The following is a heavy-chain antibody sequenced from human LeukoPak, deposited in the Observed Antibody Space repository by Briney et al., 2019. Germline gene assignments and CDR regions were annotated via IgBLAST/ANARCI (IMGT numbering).Heavy chain of an antibody. Sequence: GGSLRLSCAASGFTFSSYSMNWVRQAPGKGLEWVSYFSSSSSTIYYSASVKGRFTISRDNAKNSLYLQMNSLRAEDTAVYYCAKSLAAAGISYYFDYWGQGTLVTVSS. CDR2: FSSSSSTI. D-gene: IGHD6-13*01. CDR3: AKSLAAAGISYYFDY. CDR1: GFTFSSYS. V-gene: IGHV3-48*01. J-gene: IGHJ4*02.